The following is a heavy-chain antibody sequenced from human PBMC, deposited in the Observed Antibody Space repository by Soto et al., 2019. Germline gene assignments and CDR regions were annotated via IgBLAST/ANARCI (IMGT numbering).Heavy chain of an antibody. CDR3: ARDVGYGLIDY. Sequence: QVQLVQSGGEVKKPGASVKVSCKASGYTFTSYGISWVRQAPGQGLEWMGWINAYNGNTNYAQKLQVRVTMTTDTXXXXXXXXXXXXXXXXXXXXXCARDVGYGLIDYWGQGTLVTVSS. D-gene: IGHD5-18*01. CDR1: GYTFTSYG. CDR2: INAYNGNT. J-gene: IGHJ4*02. V-gene: IGHV1-18*01.